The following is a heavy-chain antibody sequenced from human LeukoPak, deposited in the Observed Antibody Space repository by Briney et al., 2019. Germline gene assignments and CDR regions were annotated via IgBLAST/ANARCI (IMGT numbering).Heavy chain of an antibody. CDR1: GDSISSYY. Sequence: SETLSLTCTVSGDSISSYYWSWIRQPPGKGLEWIGYIYYSGSTNYNPSLKSRVTISVDTSKNQFSLKVSSVTAADTAVYYCARKSSGWFSDYWGQGTLVTVSS. J-gene: IGHJ4*02. CDR2: IYYSGST. D-gene: IGHD6-19*01. V-gene: IGHV4-59*01. CDR3: ARKSSGWFSDY.